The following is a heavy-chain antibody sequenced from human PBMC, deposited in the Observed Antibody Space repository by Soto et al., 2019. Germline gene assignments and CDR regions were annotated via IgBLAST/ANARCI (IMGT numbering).Heavy chain of an antibody. Sequence: QVQLVESGGGVVQPGRSLRLSCVASGFTFSTYGMHWVRQAPGKGLEWVAVISYDGSNKKYADSVKGRFTISRDNSKNTLYLQMNSLTTEDTAVYYCAKDPYRGTLTQFEYFQHWGQGTLITVSS. CDR1: GFTFSTYG. CDR2: ISYDGSNK. J-gene: IGHJ1*01. V-gene: IGHV3-30*18. CDR3: AKDPYRGTLTQFEYFQH. D-gene: IGHD1-26*01.